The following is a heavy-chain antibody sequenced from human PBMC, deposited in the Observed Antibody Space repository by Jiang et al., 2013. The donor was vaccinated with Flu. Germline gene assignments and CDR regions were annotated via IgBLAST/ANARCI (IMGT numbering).Heavy chain of an antibody. J-gene: IGHJ3*02. D-gene: IGHD5-18*01. CDR1: GFPFLWSV. Sequence: VQLLESGGGFEQPGGSLRLSCSASGFPFLWSVMSWVRQAPGKGLEWVSSISTSGANRYYSDSVRGRFTISRDNSKNTMYLQMNSLRAEDTAVYYCALMLGTAMDDAFDIWGQGTMVTVSS. CDR3: ALMLGTAMDDAFDI. CDR2: ISTSGANR. V-gene: IGHV3-23*01.